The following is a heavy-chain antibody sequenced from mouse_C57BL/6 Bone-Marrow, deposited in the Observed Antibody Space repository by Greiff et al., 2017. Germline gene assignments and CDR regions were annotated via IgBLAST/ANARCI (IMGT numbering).Heavy chain of an antibody. CDR2: ISDGGSYT. CDR3: ARDGEDYGSRDAMDY. D-gene: IGHD1-1*01. CDR1: GFTFSSYA. V-gene: IGHV5-4*01. J-gene: IGHJ4*01. Sequence: EVMLVESGGGLVKPGGSLKLSCAASGFTFSSYAMSWVRQTPEKRLEWVATISDGGSYTYYPDNVKGRFTISRDNAKNNLYLQMSHLKSEDTAMYYCARDGEDYGSRDAMDYWGQGTSVTVSS.